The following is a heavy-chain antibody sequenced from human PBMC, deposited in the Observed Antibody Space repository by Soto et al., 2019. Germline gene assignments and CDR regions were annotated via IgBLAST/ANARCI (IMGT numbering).Heavy chain of an antibody. CDR3: ARVQGRRGSYYDSSGPRGWFDP. Sequence: SETLSLTCAVYGGSFSGYYWSWIRQPPGKGLEWIGETSHSGGTNYNPSLKSRVTISVDTSKNQFFVKLTSVTAADTAVYYCARVQGRRGSYYDSSGPRGWFDPWGQGTLVTVSS. V-gene: IGHV4-34*01. CDR2: TSHSGGT. CDR1: GGSFSGYY. J-gene: IGHJ5*02. D-gene: IGHD3-22*01.